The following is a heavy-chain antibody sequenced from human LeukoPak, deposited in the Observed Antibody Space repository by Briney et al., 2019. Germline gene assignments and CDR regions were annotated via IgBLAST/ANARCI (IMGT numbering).Heavy chain of an antibody. Sequence: SQTLSLTCAVSGDIVSSNSAAGRWITQSPSRGLEWLGRTYYRTKYYNDYAVSVKSRITINPDTSKNQFSLQLNSVPPEDTAVYYCARGPYYYYYMDVWGKGTTVTGSS. CDR2: TYYRTKYYN. CDR3: ARGPYYYYYMDV. CDR1: GDIVSSNSAA. V-gene: IGHV6-1*01. J-gene: IGHJ6*03.